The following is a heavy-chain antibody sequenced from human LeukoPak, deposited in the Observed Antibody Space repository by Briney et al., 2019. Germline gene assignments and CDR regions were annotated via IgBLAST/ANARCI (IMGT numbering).Heavy chain of an antibody. V-gene: IGHV1-8*01. CDR1: GYTFTSYD. CDR2: MNPNSGNT. CDR3: ARRLGYCSDGSCYSLNY. D-gene: IGHD2-15*01. J-gene: IGHJ4*02. Sequence: ASVKVSCKASGYTFTSYDINWVRQATGQGLEWMGWMNPNSGNTGYAQKFQGRVAMTRNSSISTAYMELSSLRSEDTAVYYCARRLGYCSDGSCYSLNYLGQGTLVTVSS.